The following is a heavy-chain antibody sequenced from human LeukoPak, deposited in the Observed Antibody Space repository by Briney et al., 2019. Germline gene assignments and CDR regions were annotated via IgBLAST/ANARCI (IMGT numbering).Heavy chain of an antibody. CDR1: GFTFSSYE. CDR3: AELGITMVGGV. D-gene: IGHD3-10*02. V-gene: IGHV3-48*03. Sequence: GGSLRLSCAASGFTFSSYEMNWVRQAPGKGLEWVSYISSSGSTIYYADSVKGRFTTSRDNAKNSLYLQMNSLRAEDTAVYYCAELGITMVGGVWGKGTTVTISS. CDR2: ISSSGSTI. J-gene: IGHJ6*04.